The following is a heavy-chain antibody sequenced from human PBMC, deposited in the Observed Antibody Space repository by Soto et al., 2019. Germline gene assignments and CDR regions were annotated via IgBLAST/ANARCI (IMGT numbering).Heavy chain of an antibody. CDR1: GFRFSDSY. J-gene: IGHJ2*01. V-gene: IGHV3-11*01. Sequence: QEQLVESGGGLVKPGGSLRLSCTASGFRFSDSYMTWIRQAPGKVLEGLSYINDRGNSVPYGDSVRGRFTVSRVNAKKTLFLQINSLRVADRSGYYCARTDGAGPLEHFNLWGRGTLVTVSS. CDR3: ARTDGAGPLEHFNL. D-gene: IGHD1-26*01. CDR2: INDRGNSV.